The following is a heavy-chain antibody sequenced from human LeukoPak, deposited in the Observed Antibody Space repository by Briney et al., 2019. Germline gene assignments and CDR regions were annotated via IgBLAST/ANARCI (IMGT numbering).Heavy chain of an antibody. V-gene: IGHV3-30-3*01. CDR2: ISYDGSIK. Sequence: PGRSLRLSCAASEFTFSNYAMHWVRQAPGKGLEWVAVISYDGSIKYYADSVKGRFTISRDNSKNTLYLQMNSLRAEDTAVYYCASGGLMGATDSFSYWGQGTLVTVSS. J-gene: IGHJ4*02. D-gene: IGHD1-26*01. CDR1: EFTFSNYA. CDR3: ASGGLMGATDSFSY.